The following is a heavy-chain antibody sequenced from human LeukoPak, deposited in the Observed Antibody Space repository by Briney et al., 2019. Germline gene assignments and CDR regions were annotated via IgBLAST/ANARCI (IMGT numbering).Heavy chain of an antibody. Sequence: PGRSLRLSCAASGFTFSSYAMHWVRQAPGKGLEWVAVISYDGSNKYYADSVKGRFTISRDNSKNTLNLQMNSLRAEDTAVYYCATGVLDNWGQGTLVTVSS. V-gene: IGHV3-30*04. CDR2: ISYDGSNK. CDR3: ATGVLDN. J-gene: IGHJ4*02. D-gene: IGHD3-10*01. CDR1: GFTFSSYA.